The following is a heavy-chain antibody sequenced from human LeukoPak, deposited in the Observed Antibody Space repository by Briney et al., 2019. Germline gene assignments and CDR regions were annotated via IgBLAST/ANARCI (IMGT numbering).Heavy chain of an antibody. CDR2: INHSGST. Sequence: SETLSLTCAVFGGSFSGYYWSWIRQPPGKGLEWIGEINHSGSTIYNPSFKSRVTISVDTSKNQVSLKLSSVTAADTAVYYCVRGRYSSGWFKDKNWFDPWGQGIPVTVSS. D-gene: IGHD6-19*01. J-gene: IGHJ5*02. V-gene: IGHV4-34*01. CDR1: GGSFSGYY. CDR3: VRGRYSSGWFKDKNWFDP.